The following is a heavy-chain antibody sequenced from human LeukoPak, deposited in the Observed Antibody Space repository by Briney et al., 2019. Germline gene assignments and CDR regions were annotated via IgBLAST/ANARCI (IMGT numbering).Heavy chain of an antibody. Sequence: ASVKVSCKASGYTFTSYYMHWVRQAPGQGLEWMGIINPSGGSTSYAQKFQGRVTMTRNTSISTAYMELSSLRSEDTAVYYCARGRGYCSSTSCYYFDYWGQGTLVTVSS. CDR3: ARGRGYCSSTSCYYFDY. D-gene: IGHD2-2*01. CDR1: GYTFTSYY. CDR2: INPSGGST. J-gene: IGHJ4*02. V-gene: IGHV1-46*01.